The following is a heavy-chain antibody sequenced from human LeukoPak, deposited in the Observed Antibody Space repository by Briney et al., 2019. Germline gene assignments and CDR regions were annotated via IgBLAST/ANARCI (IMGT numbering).Heavy chain of an antibody. CDR2: INWNGGST. D-gene: IGHD6-13*01. V-gene: IGHV3-20*04. Sequence: RCLRLSCAVSGFTPADFGMSWVRQTPAEGVGWVSGINWNGGSTSYAAPVKGRFTIYRDNPKNSLYLQMNSPRGEDMALYYCARGRGSWSKYYYYSYMDVWGKGATVTVSS. J-gene: IGHJ6*03. CDR1: GFTPADFG. CDR3: ARGRGSWSKYYYYSYMDV.